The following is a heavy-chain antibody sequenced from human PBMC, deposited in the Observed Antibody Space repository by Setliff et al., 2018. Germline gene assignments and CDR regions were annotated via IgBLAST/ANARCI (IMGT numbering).Heavy chain of an antibody. CDR2: IFPTGTT. D-gene: IGHD3-3*01. Sequence: SETLSLTCTVSGDSITSGSVYWSWIRQPAGKGLEWIGRIFPTGTTNYNPDLKSRVTMSVDTSRNQFSLKLSSVTAADTAVYYCRFWSGYYKNDYWGQGTLVTVSS. J-gene: IGHJ4*02. V-gene: IGHV4-61*02. CDR1: GDSITSGSVY. CDR3: RFWSGYYKNDY.